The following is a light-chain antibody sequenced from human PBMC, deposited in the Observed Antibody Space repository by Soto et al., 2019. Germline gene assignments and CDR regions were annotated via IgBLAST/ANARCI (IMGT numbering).Light chain of an antibody. CDR2: QVT. J-gene: IGLJ1*01. CDR3: TSYSSSDTFYV. V-gene: IGLV2-14*01. CDR1: SSDIGGYYY. Sequence: SALAQPASVSGSPGQSITISCTGTSSDIGGYYYVSWYQHHPGKAPKLLIYQVTNRPSRVSNRFSGSKSGNTASLTISGLQADDEADYYCTSYSSSDTFYVFGTGTKVTVL.